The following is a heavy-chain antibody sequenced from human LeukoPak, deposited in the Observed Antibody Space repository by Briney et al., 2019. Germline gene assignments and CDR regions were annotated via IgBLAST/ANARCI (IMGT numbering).Heavy chain of an antibody. D-gene: IGHD6-19*01. Sequence: GRSLRLSCAASGFTFISYGMHWVRQAPGKGLEWVAVIWYDGSNKYYADSVKGRFTISRDNSKNTLYLQMNSLRAEDTAVYYCAKDMGWLAQPRIDYWGQGTLVTVSS. J-gene: IGHJ4*02. CDR3: AKDMGWLAQPRIDY. CDR2: IWYDGSNK. V-gene: IGHV3-33*06. CDR1: GFTFISYG.